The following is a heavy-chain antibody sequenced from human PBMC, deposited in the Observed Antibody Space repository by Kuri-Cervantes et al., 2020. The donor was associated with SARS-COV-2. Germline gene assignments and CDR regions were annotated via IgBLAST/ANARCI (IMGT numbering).Heavy chain of an antibody. D-gene: IGHD6-13*01. CDR3: AKDTGQRIAAADAFDI. CDR1: GFTFSSYS. J-gene: IGHJ3*02. V-gene: IGHV3-21*04. Sequence: GESLKISCAASGFTFSSYSMNWVRQAPGKGLEWVSSISSSSSYIYYADSVKGRFTISRDNSKNTLYLQMNSLRAEDTAVYYCAKDTGQRIAAADAFDIGGQGTMVTVSS. CDR2: ISSSSSYI.